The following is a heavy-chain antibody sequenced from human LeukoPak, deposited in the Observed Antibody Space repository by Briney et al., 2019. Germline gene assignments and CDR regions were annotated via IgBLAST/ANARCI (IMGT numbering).Heavy chain of an antibody. D-gene: IGHD1-1*01. CDR1: GFTFSRYN. J-gene: IGHJ3*02. CDR3: VRDDPGVQQERRLSPFDI. V-gene: IGHV3-21*04. CDR2: ISKSRNYI. Sequence: GGSLRLSCAASGFTFSRYNMNWVRQAPGQGLEWVACISKSRNYIYYADSVKGRFTISRDDAKSSLDLQMDSLRVEDTALYYCVRDDPGVQQERRLSPFDIWGQGTMVTVSS.